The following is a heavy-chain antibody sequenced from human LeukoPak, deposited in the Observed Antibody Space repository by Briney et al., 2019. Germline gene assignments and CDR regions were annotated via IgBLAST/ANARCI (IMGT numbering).Heavy chain of an antibody. CDR1: GFTFGDYA. CDR2: IRSKAYGGTT. V-gene: IGHV3-49*04. J-gene: IGHJ6*03. Sequence: GGSLRLSCTASGFTFGDYAMSWVRQAPGKGLEWVGFIRSKAYGGTTEYAASVKGRFTISRDDSKSIAYLQMNSLKTEDTAVYYCTRDVSSWTTYHYYYYMDVWGKGTTVTISS. D-gene: IGHD6-13*01. CDR3: TRDVSSWTTYHYYYYMDV.